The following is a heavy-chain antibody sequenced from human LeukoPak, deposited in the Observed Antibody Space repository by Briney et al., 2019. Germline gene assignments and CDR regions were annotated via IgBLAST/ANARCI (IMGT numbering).Heavy chain of an antibody. Sequence: PGRSLRLSCAASGFTFSSYGMHWVRQAPGKGLEWVAVISYDGSHKFYADSVKGRFTISRDDSKSTLCLQMNSLRAEDTAIYYCARDPGALIGSGLLFDYWGQGTLVTVSS. D-gene: IGHD6-19*01. J-gene: IGHJ4*02. CDR2: ISYDGSHK. CDR1: GFTFSSYG. CDR3: ARDPGALIGSGLLFDY. V-gene: IGHV3-30*03.